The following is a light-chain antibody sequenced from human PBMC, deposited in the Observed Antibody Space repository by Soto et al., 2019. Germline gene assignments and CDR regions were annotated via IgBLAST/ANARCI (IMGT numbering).Light chain of an antibody. CDR1: SSDVGDYNY. CDR3: SSYTSSSTLYV. CDR2: EVS. V-gene: IGLV2-14*01. J-gene: IGLJ1*01. Sequence: QSALTQPASVSGSPGQSITISCTGTSSDVGDYNYVSWYQQHPGKAPKLMIYEVSNRPSGVSNRFSGSKSGNTASLTISGLQAEDEADYYCSSYTSSSTLYVFGTGTKATVL.